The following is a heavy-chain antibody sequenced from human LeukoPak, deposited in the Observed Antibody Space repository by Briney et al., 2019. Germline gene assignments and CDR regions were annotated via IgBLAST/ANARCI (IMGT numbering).Heavy chain of an antibody. CDR3: LPNGPNYFMDV. CDR2: IYSFGRT. Sequence: GGSLRLSCAASAFTVSGNHMNWVRQAPGKGLEWVSVIYSFGRTHYADSVKGRFTISRDNSKNTLYLQMSSLRADDTAAYYCLPNGPNYFMDVWGQGTTVTVSS. D-gene: IGHD1-1*01. J-gene: IGHJ6*03. CDR1: AFTVSGNH. V-gene: IGHV3-66*02.